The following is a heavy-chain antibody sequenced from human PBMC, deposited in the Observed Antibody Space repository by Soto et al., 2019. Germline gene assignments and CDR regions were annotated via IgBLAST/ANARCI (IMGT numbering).Heavy chain of an antibody. CDR2: MNPNSGNT. J-gene: IGHJ6*02. D-gene: IGHD3-3*01. CDR1: GYTFSSYV. V-gene: IGHV1-8*01. CDR3: ATYFLSGYYTYYYYYYGMDV. Sequence: ASVNVSCKASGYTFSSYVTNCGRQDTGQGLEWMGWMNPNSGNTGYAQKFQGRVTMTRNTSISTAYMELSSLRSEDTAVYYCATYFLSGYYTYYYYYYGMDVWGQGTTLTVSS.